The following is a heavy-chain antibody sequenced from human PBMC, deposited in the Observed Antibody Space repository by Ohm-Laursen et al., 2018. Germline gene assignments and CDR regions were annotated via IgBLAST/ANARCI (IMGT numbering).Heavy chain of an antibody. CDR2: IYYSGST. CDR3: ARDSSGTRREFDY. Sequence: TLSLTCAVSGGSISNYYWSWIRQPPGKGLEWIGYIYYSGSTNYNPSLKSRVTISVDTSKNQFSLKLSSVTAADTAVYFCARDSSGTRREFDYWGQGTLVTVSS. J-gene: IGHJ4*02. CDR1: GGSISNYY. D-gene: IGHD3-22*01. V-gene: IGHV4-59*01.